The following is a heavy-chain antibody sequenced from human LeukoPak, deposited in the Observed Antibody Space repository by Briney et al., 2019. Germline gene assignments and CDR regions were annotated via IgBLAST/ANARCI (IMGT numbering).Heavy chain of an antibody. D-gene: IGHD6-13*01. J-gene: IGHJ6*03. V-gene: IGHV3-23*01. CDR1: GFTFSSYA. CDR3: AKDPAAAGTVYYYYMDV. CDR2: ISGSGGST. Sequence: PGGSLRLSCAASGFTFSSYAMSWVHQAPGKGLEWVSAISGSGGSTYYADSVKGRFTISRYNSKNTLYLQMNSLRAEDTAVYYCAKDPAAAGTVYYYYMDVWGKGTTVTVSS.